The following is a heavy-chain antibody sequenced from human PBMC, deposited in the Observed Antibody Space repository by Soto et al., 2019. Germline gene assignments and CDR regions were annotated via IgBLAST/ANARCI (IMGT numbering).Heavy chain of an antibody. Sequence: QVQLVQSGAEVKKPGASVKVSCKASGYTFTSYYMHWVRQAPGQGLEWMGIINPSGGSTSYAQKFQGSVTMARDTSTSTVYMELSSLRSEDTAVYYCARDPYCGGDCYSEAADYWGQGTLVTVSS. CDR2: INPSGGST. CDR3: ARDPYCGGDCYSEAADY. J-gene: IGHJ4*02. D-gene: IGHD2-21*02. CDR1: GYTFTSYY. V-gene: IGHV1-46*01.